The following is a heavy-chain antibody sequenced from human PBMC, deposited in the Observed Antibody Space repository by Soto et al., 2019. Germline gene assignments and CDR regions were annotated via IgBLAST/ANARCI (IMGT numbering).Heavy chain of an antibody. CDR1: GYTFTGYY. J-gene: IGHJ4*02. CDR3: ARDRPTYNSSSRRYFDS. V-gene: IGHV1-2*02. CDR2: INPNSGGT. D-gene: IGHD6-6*01. Sequence: GASVKVSCKASGYTFTGYYMHWVRQAPGQGLEWMGWINPNSGGTNYAQEFQGRVTFTADISTGTAYMELSSLRSDDSAVYFCARDRPTYNSSSRRYFDSWGQGTLVTVSS.